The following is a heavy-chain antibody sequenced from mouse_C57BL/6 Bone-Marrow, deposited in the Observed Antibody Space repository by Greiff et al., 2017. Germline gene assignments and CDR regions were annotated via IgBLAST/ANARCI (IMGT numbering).Heavy chain of an antibody. V-gene: IGHV5-6*01. CDR2: ISSGGSYT. J-gene: IGHJ1*03. CDR3: ARLGTTVGLDV. Sequence: EVQLQQSGGDLVKPGGSLQLSCAASGFTFSRYGMSWVRQTPDKRLEWVATISSGGSYTYYPDSVKGRFTISRDNTKNTLYLKMSSLKSEDTAMYYCARLGTTVGLDVWGTGTTVTVSS. CDR1: GFTFSRYG. D-gene: IGHD1-1*01.